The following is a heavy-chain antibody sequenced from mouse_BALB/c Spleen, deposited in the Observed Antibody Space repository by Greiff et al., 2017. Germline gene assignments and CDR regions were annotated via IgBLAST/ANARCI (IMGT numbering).Heavy chain of an antibody. J-gene: IGHJ4*01. V-gene: IGHV5-6*01. CDR2: ISSGGSYT. CDR1: GFTFSSYG. D-gene: IGHD3-1*01. Sequence: EVQGVESGGDLVKPGGSLKLSCAASGFTFSSYGMSWVRQTPDKRLEWVATISSGGSYTYYPDSVKGRFTISRDNAKNTLYLQMSSLKSEDTAMYYCARGGSSGYVDYYAMDYWGQGTSVTVSS. CDR3: ARGGSSGYVDYYAMDY.